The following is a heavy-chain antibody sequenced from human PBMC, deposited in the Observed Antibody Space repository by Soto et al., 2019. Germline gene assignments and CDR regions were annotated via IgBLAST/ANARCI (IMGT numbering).Heavy chain of an antibody. CDR3: ASGTGYCSSTGCFDY. V-gene: IGHV4-34*01. J-gene: IGHJ4*02. D-gene: IGHD2-2*03. CDR1: GGSFSGYY. Sequence: KPSETLSLTCAVYGGSFSGYYWSWIRQPPGKGLEWIGEINHSGSTNYNPSLKSRVTISVDTSKNQFSLKLSSVTAADTAVYYCASGTGYCSSTGCFDYWGQGTLVTVSS. CDR2: INHSGST.